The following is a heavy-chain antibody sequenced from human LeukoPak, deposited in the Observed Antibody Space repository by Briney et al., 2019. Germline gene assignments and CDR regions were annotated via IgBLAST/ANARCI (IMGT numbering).Heavy chain of an antibody. V-gene: IGHV1-69*05. CDR3: ARWAAPKDSGGDFWSGPFDY. CDR1: GGTFSRYP. CDR2: IIPFSGAA. Sequence: SVKVSCKASGGTFSRYPFSWVRQAPGQGLEWMGGIIPFSGAASYAQKFQGRVTLSTDESTSTAYMELSSLRFEDTAIYYCARWAAPKDSGGDFWSGPFDYWGQGTLVTVSS. J-gene: IGHJ4*02. D-gene: IGHD3-3*01.